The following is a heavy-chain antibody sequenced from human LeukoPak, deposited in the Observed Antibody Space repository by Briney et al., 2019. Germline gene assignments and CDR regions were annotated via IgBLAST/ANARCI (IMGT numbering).Heavy chain of an antibody. CDR1: GFTLSGFW. Sequence: GGSLRLSCSASGFTLSGFWMSWVRQAPGKGLEWVARIKQDGSERHYVDSVEGRFTISRDNARNSLYLQMNTLRAEDTAVYYCARYLETPRRDLDYWGQGTLVTVSS. V-gene: IGHV3-7*01. D-gene: IGHD4-23*01. CDR3: ARYLETPRRDLDY. CDR2: IKQDGSER. J-gene: IGHJ4*02.